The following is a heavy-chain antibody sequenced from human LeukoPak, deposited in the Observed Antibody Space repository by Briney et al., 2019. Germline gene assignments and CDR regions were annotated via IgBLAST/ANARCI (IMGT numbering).Heavy chain of an antibody. CDR1: GYTFIDYY. V-gene: IGHV1-2*02. CDR2: INPNSGGT. J-gene: IGHJ4*02. Sequence: GASVKVSCKASGYTFIDYYIHWVRQAPGQGLEWMGWINPNSGGTNYAQKFQGRVTMTRDTSITTAYMELSRLRSDDTAVYYCARIYDSSDPLDYWGQGTLVTVSS. D-gene: IGHD3-22*01. CDR3: ARIYDSSDPLDY.